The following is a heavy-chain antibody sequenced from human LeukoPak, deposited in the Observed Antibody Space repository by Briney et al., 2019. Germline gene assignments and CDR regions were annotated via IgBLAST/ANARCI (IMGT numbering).Heavy chain of an antibody. J-gene: IGHJ6*03. V-gene: IGHV1-69*05. CDR1: GGTFSSYA. Sequence: SVKVSCKXSGGTFSSYAISWVRQAPGQGLEWMGRIIPIFGTANYAQKFQGRVTITTDESTSTAYMELSSLRSEDTAVYYCARAPAAAGIYYYYYYMDVWGKGTTVTVSS. CDR3: ARAPAAAGIYYYYYYMDV. CDR2: IIPIFGTA. D-gene: IGHD6-13*01.